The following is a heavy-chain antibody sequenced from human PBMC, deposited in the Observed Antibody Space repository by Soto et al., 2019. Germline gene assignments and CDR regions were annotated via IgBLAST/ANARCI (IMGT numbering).Heavy chain of an antibody. V-gene: IGHV2-5*02. J-gene: IGHJ3*02. CDR1: GFSLSTGTVG. CDR2: IYWDDDK. CDR3: AHVTITHGGVCGIDDFDM. Sequence: QITLKESGPTLVNPTQTLTLTCTFSGFSLSTGTVGVGWVRQPPGKALEWLAVIYWDDDKRYSPSLGTRLTLTKDTSNNQLVLTMTSMHPMDTGTYYCAHVTITHGGVCGIDDFDMWGQGTVVTVSS. D-gene: IGHD3-16*01.